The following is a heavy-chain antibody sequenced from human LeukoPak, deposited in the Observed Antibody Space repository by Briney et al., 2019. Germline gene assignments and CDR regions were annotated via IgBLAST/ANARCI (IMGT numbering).Heavy chain of an antibody. D-gene: IGHD6-13*01. J-gene: IGHJ4*02. CDR1: GYTFTSYG. CDR2: ISAYNGNT. V-gene: IGHV1-18*01. Sequence: ASVKVSCKASGYTFTSYGISWVRQAPGQGLEWMGWISAYNGNTNYAQKLQGRVTMTTDTSTSTAYMELRSLRSDDTAVYYCARGLAAAGTSSSSDYWGQGTLVTVSS. CDR3: ARGLAAAGTSSSSDY.